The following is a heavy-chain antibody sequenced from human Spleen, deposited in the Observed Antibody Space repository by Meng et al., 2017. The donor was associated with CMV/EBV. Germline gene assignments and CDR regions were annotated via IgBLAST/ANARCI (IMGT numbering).Heavy chain of an antibody. CDR1: GGSISSNTYF. V-gene: IGHV4-61*01. CDR3: ARVFEVSGGAFDI. J-gene: IGHJ3*02. Sequence: SETLSLTCTLSGGSISSNTYFWNWIRQPPGKGLEWIGYIYYSGSTNYNPSLKSRVTISVDTSKNQSSLKLSSVTAADTAVYYCARVFEVSGGAFDIWGQGTMVTVSS. D-gene: IGHD3-3*01. CDR2: IYYSGST.